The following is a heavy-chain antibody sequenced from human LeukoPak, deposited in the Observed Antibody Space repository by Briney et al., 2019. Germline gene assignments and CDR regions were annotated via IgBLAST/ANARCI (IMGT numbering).Heavy chain of an antibody. Sequence: GGSLTLTCTLSGFSVTNKLIDWVRQAPGKGPEWVALIYIDARTVYADSVKGRFTISRDNSKNMVYLQMNSLRSEDSALYYCVRDRAGTQSWLEFDLWGQGTLVTVSS. CDR3: VRDRAGTQSWLEFDL. J-gene: IGHJ5*02. V-gene: IGHV3-66*02. CDR2: IYIDART. CDR1: GFSVTNKL. D-gene: IGHD3-10*01.